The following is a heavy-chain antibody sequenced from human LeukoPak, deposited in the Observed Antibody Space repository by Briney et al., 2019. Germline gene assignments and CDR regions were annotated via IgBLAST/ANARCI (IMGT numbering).Heavy chain of an antibody. CDR2: ISSSSSTI. CDR1: GFTFSSYS. J-gene: IGHJ4*02. V-gene: IGHV3-48*01. CDR3: AREYINYVQDY. Sequence: GGSLRLSCAASGFTFSSYSMNWVRQAPGKGLEWVSYISSSSSTIYYADSVKGRFTISRDFSKNTLYLQMNSLRAEDTAVYYCAREYINYVQDYWGQGTLVTVSS. D-gene: IGHD4-11*01.